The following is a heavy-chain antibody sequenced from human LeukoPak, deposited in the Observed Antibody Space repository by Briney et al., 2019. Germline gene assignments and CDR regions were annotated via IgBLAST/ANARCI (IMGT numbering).Heavy chain of an antibody. CDR3: AKNITD. D-gene: IGHD1-14*01. J-gene: IGHJ4*02. V-gene: IGHV3-23*01. Sequence: GGSLRLSCAASGFTFSNYAMSWVRQAPGKGLEWVSGISESGDNRNHADSVKGRFTISRDNPKNTLYLQMNSLRAEDTAVYYCAKNITDWGQGTLVTVSS. CDR1: GFTFSNYA. CDR2: ISESGDNR.